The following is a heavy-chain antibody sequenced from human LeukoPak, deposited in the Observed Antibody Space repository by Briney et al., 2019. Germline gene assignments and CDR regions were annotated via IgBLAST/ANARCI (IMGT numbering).Heavy chain of an antibody. CDR2: AFYSGDT. J-gene: IGHJ4*02. CDR3: GRLRGAMTTVTSNFDS. CDR1: GGSIIGSTYY. Sequence: SETLSLTCTVSGGSIIGSTYYWGWIRQPPGKGLEWIGSAFYSGDTYYKSSLKSRVTISVDTSKNQFSLKLGSVTAADTAVYYCGRLRGAMTTVTSNFDSWGQGTLVTVSS. D-gene: IGHD4-17*01. V-gene: IGHV4-39*01.